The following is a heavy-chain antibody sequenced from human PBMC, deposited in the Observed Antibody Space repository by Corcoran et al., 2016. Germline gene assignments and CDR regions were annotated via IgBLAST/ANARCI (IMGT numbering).Heavy chain of an antibody. Sequence: QVQLVESGGGVVQPGRSLRLSCAASGFTFSSYGMHWVRQAPGKGLEWVAVIWYDGSNKYYADSVKGRFNISRDNSKNTLYLQMNSLRAEETAVYYCARVFNHAEVADYGMDVWGQGTTVTVSS. D-gene: IGHD2-15*01. V-gene: IGHV3-33*01. CDR2: IWYDGSNK. CDR1: GFTFSSYG. J-gene: IGHJ6*02. CDR3: ARVFNHAEVADYGMDV.